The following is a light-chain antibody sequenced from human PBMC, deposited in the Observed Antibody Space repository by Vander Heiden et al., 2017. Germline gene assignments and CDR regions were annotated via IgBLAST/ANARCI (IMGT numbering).Light chain of an antibody. Sequence: DIQMTQPPSSVSASVGDTVTIACRASQTDSSRVAWYQLRPGEAPKFLIYGTSILERGVPSRFSGSGSGTHFSLTINNLQPEDVAIYYCQQAYSIPPTFGGGTKVEIK. CDR2: GTS. CDR1: QTDSSR. CDR3: QQAYSIPPT. V-gene: IGKV1D-12*01. J-gene: IGKJ4*01.